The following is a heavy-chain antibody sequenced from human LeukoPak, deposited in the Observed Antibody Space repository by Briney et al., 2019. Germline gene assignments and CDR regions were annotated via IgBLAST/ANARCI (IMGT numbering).Heavy chain of an antibody. CDR2: TYHSGTT. CDR3: ARAIAARAYNHYFDY. V-gene: IGHV4-30-2*01. CDR1: GGSISSGGYS. Sequence: SQTLSLTCAVSGGSISSGGYSWSWIRQPPGKGLECIGYTYHSGTTYYNPSLKSRVTISVDRSKNQFSLKLSSVTAADTAVYYCARAIAARAYNHYFDYWGQGTLVTVSS. J-gene: IGHJ4*02. D-gene: IGHD6-6*01.